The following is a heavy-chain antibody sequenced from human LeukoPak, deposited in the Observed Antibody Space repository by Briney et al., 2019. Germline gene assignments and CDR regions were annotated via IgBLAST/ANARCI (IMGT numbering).Heavy chain of an antibody. J-gene: IGHJ4*02. Sequence: ASVKVSCKASGYTXTSYYMHWVRQAPGQGLEWMGIINPSGGSTSYAQKFQGRVTMTRDTSTSTVYMELSSLRSEDTAVYYCAYDSGSFYYFDYWGQGTLVTVSS. CDR1: GYTXTSYY. D-gene: IGHD1-26*01. CDR2: INPSGGST. CDR3: AYDSGSFYYFDY. V-gene: IGHV1-46*01.